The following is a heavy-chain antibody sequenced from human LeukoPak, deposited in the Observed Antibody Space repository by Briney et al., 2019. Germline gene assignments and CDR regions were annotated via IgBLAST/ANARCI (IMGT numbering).Heavy chain of an antibody. CDR1: GFTFSSYA. D-gene: IGHD4/OR15-4a*01. Sequence: PGGSLRLSCAASGFTFSSYAMHWVRQAPGKGLEWVSFIYSSVTHYSDSVKGRFTISRDNSKNTLFLQMNSLRAEDTAVYYCARRAGAYSHPYDYWGQGTLVTVSS. CDR3: ARRAGAYSHPYDY. J-gene: IGHJ4*02. CDR2: IYSSVT. V-gene: IGHV3-30*14.